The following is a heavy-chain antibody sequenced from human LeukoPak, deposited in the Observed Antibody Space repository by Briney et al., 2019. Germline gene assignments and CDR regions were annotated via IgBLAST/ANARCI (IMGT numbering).Heavy chain of an antibody. CDR1: GGSMSSYY. Sequence: PSETLSLTCTVSGGSMSSYYWSWIRQPPEKGLEWIGSIYYSGNTYYNPSLKSRVSISVDTSKNQFSLKLSSVTAADTAVYYCARHPGRLFDYWGQGTLVTVSS. J-gene: IGHJ4*02. V-gene: IGHV4-59*05. CDR2: IYYSGNT. CDR3: ARHPGRLFDY.